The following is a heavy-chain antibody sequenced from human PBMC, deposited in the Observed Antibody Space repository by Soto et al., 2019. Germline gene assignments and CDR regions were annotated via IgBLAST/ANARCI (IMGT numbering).Heavy chain of an antibody. V-gene: IGHV1-18*01. J-gene: IGHJ3*02. CDR3: ARDDVVVVGAAAPGAFDI. CDR2: ISAYNGNT. Sequence: QVQLVQSGAEVKKPGASVKVSCKASGYTFTSYGISWVRQAPGQGLEWMGWISAYNGNTNYAQKLQGRVTMTTDTSTSKAYTEMRRLKSDETAVSYCARDDVVVVGAAAPGAFDIWGQGTMVTVSS. D-gene: IGHD2-15*01. CDR1: GYTFTSYG.